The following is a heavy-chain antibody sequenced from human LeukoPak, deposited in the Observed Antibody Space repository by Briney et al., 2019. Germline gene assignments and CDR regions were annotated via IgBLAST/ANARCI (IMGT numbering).Heavy chain of an antibody. J-gene: IGHJ3*02. CDR1: GYTFTSYG. Sequence: GASVKVSCKASGYTFTSYGISWVRQAPGQGLEWMGWISAYNGNTNYAQKLQGRVTMTTDTSTSTAYMELRSLRSDDTAVYYCARGRNLGYSYAPVWVSTNHDAFDIWGQGTMVTVSS. CDR3: ARGRNLGYSYAPVWVSTNHDAFDI. V-gene: IGHV1-18*01. D-gene: IGHD5-18*01. CDR2: ISAYNGNT.